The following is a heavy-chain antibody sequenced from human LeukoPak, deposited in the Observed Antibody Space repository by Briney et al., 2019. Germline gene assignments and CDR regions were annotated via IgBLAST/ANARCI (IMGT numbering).Heavy chain of an antibody. D-gene: IGHD6-13*01. CDR2: IYYSGST. V-gene: IGHV4-30-4*08. CDR3: ARDTVHRVAAVEGSY. J-gene: IGHJ4*02. Sequence: SETLSLTCTVSGGPISSGDYYWTWIRQHPGKGLEWIGFIYYSGSTYYNPPLKSRLTISVDTSKNQFSLNLRSVTAADTAVYYCARDTVHRVAAVEGSYWGQGTLVTVSS. CDR1: GGPISSGDYY.